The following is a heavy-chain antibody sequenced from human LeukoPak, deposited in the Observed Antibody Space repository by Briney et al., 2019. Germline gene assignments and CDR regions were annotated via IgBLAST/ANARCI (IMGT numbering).Heavy chain of an antibody. J-gene: IGHJ4*02. Sequence: TSETLSLTCTVSGGSITSGDYYWNWVRQPPGKGLEWIGNLNFRGSLFYHPSLKSRVTMPADPSQNQFSLRLMSVTAADTAAYYCATRTYRAHFDHWGQGTLVTVSS. CDR2: LNFRGSL. D-gene: IGHD4/OR15-4a*01. CDR1: GGSITSGDYY. CDR3: ATRTYRAHFDH. V-gene: IGHV4-39*01.